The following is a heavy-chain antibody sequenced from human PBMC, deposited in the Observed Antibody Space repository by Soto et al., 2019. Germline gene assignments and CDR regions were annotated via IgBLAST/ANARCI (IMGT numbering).Heavy chain of an antibody. V-gene: IGHV1-8*01. J-gene: IGHJ6*03. CDR1: GYTFTSYD. D-gene: IGHD3-10*01. CDR2: MNPNSGNT. Sequence: ASVKVSCKASGYTFTSYDINWVRQATGQGLEWMGWMNPNSGNTGYAQKFQGRFTTTRNTSISTAYMELSSLRSENTAVDYCAGGLLIITVVRGVRNYYYYMDVWGKGTTVTVSS. CDR3: AGGLLIITVVRGVRNYYYYMDV.